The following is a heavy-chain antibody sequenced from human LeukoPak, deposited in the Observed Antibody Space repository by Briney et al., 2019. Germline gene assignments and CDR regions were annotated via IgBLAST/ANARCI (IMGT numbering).Heavy chain of an antibody. CDR3: AKDATVTTLRVLDHFDH. V-gene: IGHV3-23*01. D-gene: IGHD4-17*01. CDR2: INGRGDST. Sequence: GGSLRLSCAASGFTFSTYAVTWVRQAPGNGLEWVSGINGRGDSTYYADSVKGRFTISRDNSKNMSHLQMNSLRAEDTAVYYCAKDATVTTLRVLDHFDHWGQGTLVTVSS. CDR1: GFTFSTYA. J-gene: IGHJ4*02.